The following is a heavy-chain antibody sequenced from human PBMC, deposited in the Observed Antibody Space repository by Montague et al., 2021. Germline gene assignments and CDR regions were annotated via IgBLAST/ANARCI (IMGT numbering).Heavy chain of an antibody. CDR1: GFTFSSYW. V-gene: IGHV3-7*05. CDR3: ARDPGYCSSADCKGDDFDI. CDR2: IKQDGSAK. D-gene: IGHD2-2*01. J-gene: IGHJ3*02. Sequence: SLRLSCAASGFTFSSYWMTWVRQAPGKGLEWVANIKQDGSAKYYVDSVKGRFTISRDNAKNSLYLQMNSLRAEDTAVYYCARDPGYCSSADCKGDDFDIWGQGTMVTVSS.